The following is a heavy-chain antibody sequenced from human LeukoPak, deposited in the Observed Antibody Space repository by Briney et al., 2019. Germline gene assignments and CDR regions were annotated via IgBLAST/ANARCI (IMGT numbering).Heavy chain of an antibody. Sequence: GGSLRLSCAASGSTVSSNYMSWVRQAPGKGLEWVSVIYSGGSTYYADSVKGRFTISRDNSKNTLYLQMNSLRAEDTAVYYCAREKVAARPRYYYYYGMDVWGQGTTVTVSS. J-gene: IGHJ6*02. D-gene: IGHD6-6*01. V-gene: IGHV3-53*01. CDR2: IYSGGST. CDR1: GSTVSSNY. CDR3: AREKVAARPRYYYYYGMDV.